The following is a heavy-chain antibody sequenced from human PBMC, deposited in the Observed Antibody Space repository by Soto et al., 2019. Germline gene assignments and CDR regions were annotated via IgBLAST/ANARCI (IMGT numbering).Heavy chain of an antibody. V-gene: IGHV3-23*01. Sequence: AGGSLRLSCAAFGVTXGXXXXXXXXXXXGXGLEWVSAISGSGGSTYYADSVKGRFTISRDNSKNTVYLQMNSLRAEDTAVYYCAKGGPYYYDSSGYYDYWGQGTLVTGLL. CDR1: GVTXGXXX. CDR3: AKGGPYYYDSSGYYDY. J-gene: IGHJ4*02. D-gene: IGHD3-22*01. CDR2: ISGSGGST.